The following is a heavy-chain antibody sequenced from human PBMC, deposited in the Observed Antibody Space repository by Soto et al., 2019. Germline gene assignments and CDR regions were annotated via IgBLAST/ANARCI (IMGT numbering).Heavy chain of an antibody. CDR3: ARLRNSGYDTHVYYGMDV. CDR1: GYSFHNFG. J-gene: IGHJ6*02. CDR2: ISTYNDDS. Sequence: QVELEQSGVEVKKPGASVKVTCKASGYSFHNFGISWVRQAPGQGLEWLGWISTYNDDSNYAQKFQGRVTMTTDMSTSTAPMELMSPRPDDTSVYYCARLRNSGYDTHVYYGMDVGGQGTTVSVSS. D-gene: IGHD5-12*01. V-gene: IGHV1-18*01.